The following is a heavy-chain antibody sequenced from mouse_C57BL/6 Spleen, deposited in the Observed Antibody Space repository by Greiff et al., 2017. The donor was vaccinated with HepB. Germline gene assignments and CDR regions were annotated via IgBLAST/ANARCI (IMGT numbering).Heavy chain of an antibody. CDR2: IDPSDSYT. J-gene: IGHJ4*01. Sequence: QVQLKQPGAELVKPGASVKLSCKASGYTFTSYWMQWVKQRPGQGLEWIGEIDPSDSYTNYNQKFKGKATLTVDTSSSTAYMQLSSLTSEDSAVYYCASRQLRLRDAMDYWGQGTSVTVSS. V-gene: IGHV1-50*01. CDR1: GYTFTSYW. D-gene: IGHD3-2*02. CDR3: ASRQLRLRDAMDY.